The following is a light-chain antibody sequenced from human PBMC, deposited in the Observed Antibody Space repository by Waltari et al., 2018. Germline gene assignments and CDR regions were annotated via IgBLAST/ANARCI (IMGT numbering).Light chain of an antibody. CDR3: QQYDNWPPPWT. CDR1: QRLHGN. V-gene: IGKV3-15*01. Sequence: EIVMTQSPGTLSVYIGERATLSCRAGQRLHGNVAWYQQKPGQAPRLLIYATSTRATGIPARFSGSGSGTEFTLTISSLQSEDFAVYFCQQYDNWPPPWTFGQGTKVEI. CDR2: ATS. J-gene: IGKJ1*01.